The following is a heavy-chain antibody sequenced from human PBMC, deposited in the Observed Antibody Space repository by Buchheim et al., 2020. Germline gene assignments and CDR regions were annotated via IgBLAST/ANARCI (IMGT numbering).Heavy chain of an antibody. CDR2: ISYDGSNK. CDR1: GFTFSSYG. D-gene: IGHD5-12*01. Sequence: QVQLVESGGGVVQPGRSLRLSCAASGFTFSSYGMHWVRQAPGKGLEWVAVISYDGSNKYYADSVKGRFTISRDNSKNTLYLQLNSLRAEDTAVYYCAKYPSGYDYWEYWGQGTL. V-gene: IGHV3-30*18. CDR3: AKYPSGYDYWEY. J-gene: IGHJ4*02.